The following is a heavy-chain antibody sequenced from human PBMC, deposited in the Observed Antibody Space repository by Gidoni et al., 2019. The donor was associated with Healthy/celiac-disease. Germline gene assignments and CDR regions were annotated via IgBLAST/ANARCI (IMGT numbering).Heavy chain of an antibody. Sequence: QVQLQQWGAGLLQPSETLSLTCAVYGWSFSGYYWSWIRQPPGKGLEWIGEINQSGSTNYNPSLKSRVTISVDTSKNQFSLKLSSVTAADTAVYYWARGNNIYQSFPFDYWGQGTLVTVSS. CDR2: INQSGST. CDR1: GWSFSGYY. D-gene: IGHD1-20*01. J-gene: IGHJ4*02. CDR3: ARGNNIYQSFPFDY. V-gene: IGHV4-34*01.